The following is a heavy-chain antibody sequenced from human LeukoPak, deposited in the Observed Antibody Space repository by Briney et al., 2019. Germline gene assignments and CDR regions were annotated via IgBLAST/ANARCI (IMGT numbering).Heavy chain of an antibody. CDR1: GFTFSSYG. J-gene: IGHJ4*02. CDR3: ANEVAAAGMIFDY. V-gene: IGHV3-30*18. D-gene: IGHD6-13*01. CDR2: ISYDGSNK. Sequence: GGSLRLSCAASGFTFSSYGMHWVRQAPGKGLEWVAVISYDGSNKYYADSVKGRFTISRDNSKNTLYLQMNSLRAVDTAVYYCANEVAAAGMIFDYWGQGTLVTVSS.